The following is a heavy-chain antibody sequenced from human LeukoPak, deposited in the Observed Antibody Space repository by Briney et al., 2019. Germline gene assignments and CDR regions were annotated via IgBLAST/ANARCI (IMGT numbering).Heavy chain of an antibody. CDR2: MDYDGGSG. J-gene: IGHJ1*01. V-gene: IGHV3-23*01. Sequence: GGSLRLSCTVSGFTLSSYEMSWIRQAPGKGLEWVSSMDYDGGSGHYADSVKGRFTISRDNSNNTLFLHLNSLRGEDTAVYYCTRNSGWYGLSWGQGTLVTVSS. CDR1: GFTLSSYE. CDR3: TRNSGWYGLS. D-gene: IGHD6-19*01.